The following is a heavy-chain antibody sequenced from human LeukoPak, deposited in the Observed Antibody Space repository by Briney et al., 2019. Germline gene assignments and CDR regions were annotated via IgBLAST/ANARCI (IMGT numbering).Heavy chain of an antibody. Sequence: SETLSLTCTVSGGSISNYYWSWIRQPAGKGLEWIGRIYSSGSTNYNPSLKSRLTMSVDTSKNQFSLKLSSVTAADTAVYYCARGGPGVGMFDYWGQGTQVTVSS. J-gene: IGHJ4*02. CDR3: ARGGPGVGMFDY. CDR1: GGSISNYY. D-gene: IGHD2-21*01. CDR2: IYSSGST. V-gene: IGHV4-4*07.